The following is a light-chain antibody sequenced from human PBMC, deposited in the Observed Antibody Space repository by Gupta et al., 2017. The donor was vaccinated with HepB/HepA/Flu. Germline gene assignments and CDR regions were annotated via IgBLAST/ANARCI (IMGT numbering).Light chain of an antibody. V-gene: IGKV6-21*02. J-gene: IGKJ5*01. CDR3: QQSSVFQDT. Sequence: EIVLTQSPDFQSVTPKEKVTITFRASQSIGTYLHWYQQKPGQSPKVLIKYASQYSSGVPSRFSGSGSGTDFTLTIKSLEVEDPATYCCQQSSVFQDTFGQGTRLEIK. CDR2: YAS. CDR1: QSIGTY.